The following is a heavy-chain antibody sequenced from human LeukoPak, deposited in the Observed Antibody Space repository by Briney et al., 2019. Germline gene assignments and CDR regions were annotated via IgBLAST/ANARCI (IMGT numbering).Heavy chain of an antibody. Sequence: GGSLRLSCAASGFTFSSYSMNWVRQAPGKGLEWGSSISSSSSYIYYADSVKGRFTISRDNAKNSLFLQMHSLRAEDTAVYYCARAGSGYSSPSDYWGQGTLVTVSS. V-gene: IGHV3-21*01. J-gene: IGHJ4*02. CDR2: ISSSSSYI. D-gene: IGHD6-13*01. CDR1: GFTFSSYS. CDR3: ARAGSGYSSPSDY.